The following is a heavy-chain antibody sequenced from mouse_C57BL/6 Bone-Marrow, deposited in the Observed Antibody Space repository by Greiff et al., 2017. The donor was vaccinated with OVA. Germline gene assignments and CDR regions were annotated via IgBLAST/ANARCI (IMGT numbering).Heavy chain of an antibody. V-gene: IGHV1-50*01. CDR3: AREVATTPYYAMDY. D-gene: IGHD1-1*01. Sequence: QVQLQQSGAELVKPGASVKLSCKASGYTFTSYWMQWVKQRPGQGLEWIGEIDPSDSYTNYNQKFKGKATLTVDTSSSTAYMQLSSLTSEDSAVYYCAREVATTPYYAMDYWGQGTSVTVSS. CDR1: GYTFTSYW. J-gene: IGHJ4*01. CDR2: IDPSDSYT.